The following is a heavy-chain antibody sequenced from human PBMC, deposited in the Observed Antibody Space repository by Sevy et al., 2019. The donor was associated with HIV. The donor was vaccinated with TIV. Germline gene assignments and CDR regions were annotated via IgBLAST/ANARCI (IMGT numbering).Heavy chain of an antibody. D-gene: IGHD6-13*01. CDR3: VRAIAADGSF. CDR1: GFSLNNYW. Sequence: GGSLRLSCVASGFSLNNYWMNWVRQAPGKGLEWVANINQDGSVKYYVDSVKGRFTISRDNARNLLYLQMNSLRVEDTALYYCVRAIAADGSFWGQGTLVTVSS. V-gene: IGHV3-7*01. CDR2: INQDGSVK. J-gene: IGHJ4*02.